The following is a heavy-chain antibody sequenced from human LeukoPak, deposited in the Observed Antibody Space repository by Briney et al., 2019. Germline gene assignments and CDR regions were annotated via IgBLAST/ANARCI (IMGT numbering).Heavy chain of an antibody. V-gene: IGHV4-59*08. D-gene: IGHD3-22*01. Sequence: SETLSLTCTVSGGSISYYYWSWIRQPPGKGLEWIGYIYYNGNTDYNPSLKSRVTISVDTSKNQFSLKLSSLTAADTAVYYCARQKYYDTSGYAIDYWGQGTLVTVSS. J-gene: IGHJ4*02. CDR3: ARQKYYDTSGYAIDY. CDR2: IYYNGNT. CDR1: GGSISYYY.